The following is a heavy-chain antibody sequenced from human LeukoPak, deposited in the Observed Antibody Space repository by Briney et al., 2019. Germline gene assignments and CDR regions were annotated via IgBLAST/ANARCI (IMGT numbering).Heavy chain of an antibody. CDR3: AGGSGYFAAPDY. Sequence: PGGSLTLSCAASGFTFSAYNMNWVRQAPGKGLEWVSYIMSSTDTIYYADSVKGRFTISRDNSKNMLYLQMNSLKIEDTAVYYCAGGSGYFAAPDYWGLGTLVTVSS. CDR2: IMSSTDTI. CDR1: GFTFSAYN. V-gene: IGHV3-48*04. J-gene: IGHJ4*02. D-gene: IGHD3-22*01.